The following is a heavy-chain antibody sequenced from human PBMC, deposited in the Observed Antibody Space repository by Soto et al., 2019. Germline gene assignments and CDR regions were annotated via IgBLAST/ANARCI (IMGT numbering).Heavy chain of an antibody. CDR1: GVSISSHDW. CDR3: ATRDTGRVY. CDR2: SHQSGNT. D-gene: IGHD5-18*01. Sequence: QVQLQESGPGLVKPSGTLSLTCAVSGVSISSHDWWTWVRQPPGKGLEWIGESHQSGNTNYNSSLESRVTISLEKSKNQFSLQLSSVTVADTAVFYCATRDTGRVYWGQGPLVTVSS. V-gene: IGHV4-4*02. J-gene: IGHJ4*02.